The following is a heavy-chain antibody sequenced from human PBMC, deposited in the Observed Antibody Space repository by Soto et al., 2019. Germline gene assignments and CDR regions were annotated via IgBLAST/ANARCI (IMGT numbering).Heavy chain of an antibody. CDR2: IIPIFGTA. CDR1: GGTFSSYA. Sequence: ASVKVSCKASGGTFSSYAISWVRQAPGQGLEWMGGIIPIFGTANYAQKFQGRVTITADESTSTAYMELSSLRSEDTAVYYCARGRHSGYYYYGMDVWGQGTTVTVSS. J-gene: IGHJ6*02. CDR3: ARGRHSGYYYYGMDV. V-gene: IGHV1-69*13. D-gene: IGHD2-15*01.